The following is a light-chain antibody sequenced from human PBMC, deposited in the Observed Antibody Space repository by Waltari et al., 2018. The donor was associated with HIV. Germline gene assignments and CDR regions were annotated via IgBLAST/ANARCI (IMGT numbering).Light chain of an antibody. V-gene: IGLV4-69*01. CDR3: QTWGTGIHVV. CDR1: SGHSSYA. CDR2: LNSDGSH. Sequence: QLVLTQSPSASASLGASVKLTCTLSSGHSSYAIAWHQQQPEKAPRYLMRLNSDGSHTKGDGSPDRFSGSSSGAERYLIISSLQSEDEADYYCQTWGTGIHVVFGGGTKLTVL. J-gene: IGLJ3*02.